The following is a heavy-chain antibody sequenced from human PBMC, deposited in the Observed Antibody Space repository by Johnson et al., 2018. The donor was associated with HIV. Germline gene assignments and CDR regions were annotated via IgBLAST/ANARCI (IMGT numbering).Heavy chain of an antibody. Sequence: VQLVESGGGLVQPGGSLRLSCAASGFTFNNFAMSWVRQAPGKGLEWASGISGSGTSTYYADSVKGRFTISRDNSKNTLYLQMNSLRAEDTAVYYCARDHLRRSHAFDIWGQGTMVTVSS. CDR3: ARDHLRRSHAFDI. D-gene: IGHD2-15*01. V-gene: IGHV3-23*04. J-gene: IGHJ3*02. CDR2: ISGSGTST. CDR1: GFTFNNFA.